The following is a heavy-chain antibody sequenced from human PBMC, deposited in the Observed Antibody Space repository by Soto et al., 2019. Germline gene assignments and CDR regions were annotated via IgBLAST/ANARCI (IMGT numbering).Heavy chain of an antibody. Sequence: EVQLVESGGGLVQPGESLILSCATSGFSFSGSAIHWVRQPSGKGLEWVGRIRSKANTYATAYAASVQGRFTISRDDSKNTAYLQMNSLKTEDTAVYFCASKSFTLLIDYWGQGTLVTVSS. J-gene: IGHJ4*02. CDR3: ASKSFTLLIDY. V-gene: IGHV3-73*01. CDR1: GFSFSGSA. CDR2: IRSKANTYAT.